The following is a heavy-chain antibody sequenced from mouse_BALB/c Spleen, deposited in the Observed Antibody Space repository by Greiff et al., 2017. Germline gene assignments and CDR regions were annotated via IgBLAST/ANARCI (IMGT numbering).Heavy chain of an antibody. CDR2: IYPGGGYT. CDR1: GYTFTNYW. D-gene: IGHD1-1*01. J-gene: IGHJ2*01. Sequence: QVQLKESGAELVRPGTSVKISCKASGYTFTNYWLGWVKQRPGHGLEWIGDIYPGGGYTNSNEKFKGKATLTADNSSSTAYMQLSSLTSEDSAVYFCARGENYYGSSYYFDYWGQGTTLTVSS. V-gene: IGHV1-63*01. CDR3: ARGENYYGSSYYFDY.